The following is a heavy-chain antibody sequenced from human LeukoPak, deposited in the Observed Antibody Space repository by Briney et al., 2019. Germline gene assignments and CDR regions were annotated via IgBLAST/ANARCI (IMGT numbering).Heavy chain of an antibody. V-gene: IGHV3-23*01. J-gene: IGHJ4*02. CDR3: AKAHYDSSGYHLGY. CDR1: GFTFSSYA. Sequence: PGGSLRLSCAASGFTFSSYAMSWVRQAPGKGLEWVSAISGSGGSTYYADSVKGRFTISRDNSKNTLYLQMNSLRAEDTAVYYCAKAHYDSSGYHLGYWGQGTLVTVSS. CDR2: ISGSGGST. D-gene: IGHD3-22*01.